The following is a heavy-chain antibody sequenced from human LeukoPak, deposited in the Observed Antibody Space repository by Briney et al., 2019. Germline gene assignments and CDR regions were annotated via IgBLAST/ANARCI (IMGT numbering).Heavy chain of an antibody. V-gene: IGHV1-69*13. D-gene: IGHD2-15*01. CDR2: IIPIFGTA. CDR3: ARDPVGRWYFDY. Sequence: WASVKVSCKASGYTFNSFGINWVRQAPGQGLEWMGGIIPIFGTANYAQKFQGRVTITADESTSTAYMELSSLRSEDTAVYYCARDPVGRWYFDYWGQGTLVTVSS. CDR1: GYTFNSFG. J-gene: IGHJ4*02.